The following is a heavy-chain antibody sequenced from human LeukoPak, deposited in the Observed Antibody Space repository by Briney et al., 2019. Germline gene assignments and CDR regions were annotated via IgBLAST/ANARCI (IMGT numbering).Heavy chain of an antibody. J-gene: IGHJ4*02. V-gene: IGHV3-66*04. D-gene: IGHD6-6*01. CDR1: GFTVSDND. CDR3: ARRSVPGRPGY. Sequence: PGGSLRLSCAASGFTVSDNDIKWVRQAPGKGLEWVSLIYSDGSTHYTASVKGRFSISRDNSKNTVYLQMNSLRGEDTAVYYCARRSVPGRPGYWGQGTQVTVSP. CDR2: IYSDGST.